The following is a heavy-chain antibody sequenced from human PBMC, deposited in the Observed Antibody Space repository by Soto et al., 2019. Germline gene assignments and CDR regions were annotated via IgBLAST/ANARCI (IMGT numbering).Heavy chain of an antibody. CDR1: GYTFTNYW. V-gene: IGHV5-51*01. CDR3: ERRDNWGRDFDY. CDR2: IQPGDSDT. Sequence: GVSLKISCKVSGYTFTNYWIGWVRQMPGKGLEWMTLIQPGDSDTRYSPSFRGQVTVSVDKSTSTAYLQWSSLKASDTAMYYCERRDNWGRDFDYWGQGTLVTVSS. D-gene: IGHD7-27*01. J-gene: IGHJ4*02.